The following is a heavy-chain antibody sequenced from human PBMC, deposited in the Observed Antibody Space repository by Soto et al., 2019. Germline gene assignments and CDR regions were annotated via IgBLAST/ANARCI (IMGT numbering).Heavy chain of an antibody. CDR3: ARPPHGMDV. Sequence: GGSLRLSCVASEFTLSDFWMTWVRHLPGKGLEWVASIKQDGSEQYYLDSVKGRFTISRDNARNTLYLQMDSLRVEDTAVYFCARPPHGMDVWGQGTTVTVSS. CDR1: EFTLSDFW. J-gene: IGHJ6*02. V-gene: IGHV3-7*03. CDR2: IKQDGSEQ.